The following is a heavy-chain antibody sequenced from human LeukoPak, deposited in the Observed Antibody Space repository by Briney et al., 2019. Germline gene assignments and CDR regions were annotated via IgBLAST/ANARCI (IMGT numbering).Heavy chain of an antibody. Sequence: GGSLRLSCAASRFTFNTYAVNWVRQAPGKGLEWVSAISGNGDITYYADSVRGRFTISRDNSKNTLYLQMNSLRAEDTAVYYCARGPALLVRRYGMDVWGQGTTVTVSS. D-gene: IGHD2-15*01. CDR2: ISGNGDIT. CDR1: RFTFNTYA. J-gene: IGHJ6*02. CDR3: ARGPALLVRRYGMDV. V-gene: IGHV3-23*01.